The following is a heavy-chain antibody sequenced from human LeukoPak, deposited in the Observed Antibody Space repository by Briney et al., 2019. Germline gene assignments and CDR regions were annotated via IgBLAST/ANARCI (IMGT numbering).Heavy chain of an antibody. V-gene: IGHV4-39*01. D-gene: IGHD3-9*01. CDR3: AGRSGYFDWLPSAY. Sequence: KASETLSLTCTVSGGSISGSSYYWGWIRQPPGKGLEWIGSIYYSGSTYYNPSLKSRVTISVDTSKNQFSLKLSSVTAADTAVYYCAGRSGYFDWLPSAYWGQGTLVTVSS. J-gene: IGHJ4*02. CDR1: GGSISGSSYY. CDR2: IYYSGST.